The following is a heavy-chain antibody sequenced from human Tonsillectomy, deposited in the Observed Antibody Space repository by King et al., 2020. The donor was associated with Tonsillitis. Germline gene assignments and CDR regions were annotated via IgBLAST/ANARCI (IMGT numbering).Heavy chain of an antibody. CDR1: GYTFISYA. J-gene: IGHJ4*02. CDR2: INTNTGNP. V-gene: IGHV7-4-1*02. CDR3: ARAPALFYDFTPPNSDY. D-gene: IGHD3-3*01. Sequence: VQLVESGSELKKPGASVKVSCKASGYTFISYAMNWVRQAPGQGLEWMGWINTNTGNPTYAQGFTGRFVLSLDTSVSTAYLQISSLKAEDTAVYYCARAPALFYDFTPPNSDYWGQGTLVTVSS.